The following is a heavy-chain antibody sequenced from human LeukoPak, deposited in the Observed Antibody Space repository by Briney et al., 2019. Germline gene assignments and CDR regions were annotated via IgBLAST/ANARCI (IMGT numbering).Heavy chain of an antibody. J-gene: IGHJ4*02. Sequence: GGSLRLSCAASGFTFSSYGMHWVRQAPGKGLEWVAVISYDGSNKYYADSVKGRFTISRDNSKNTLYLQMNSLRAEDTAVYYCARDPYDSSGYSLFDYWGQGTLVTVSS. V-gene: IGHV3-30*03. CDR2: ISYDGSNK. CDR1: GFTFSSYG. D-gene: IGHD3-22*01. CDR3: ARDPYDSSGYSLFDY.